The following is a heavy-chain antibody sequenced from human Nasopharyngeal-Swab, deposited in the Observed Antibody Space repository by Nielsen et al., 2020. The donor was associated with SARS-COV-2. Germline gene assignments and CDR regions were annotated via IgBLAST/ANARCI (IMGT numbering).Heavy chain of an antibody. D-gene: IGHD6-19*01. V-gene: IGHV1-46*01. CDR1: GYTFTSYH. CDR3: ARDGPGGWFLDY. J-gene: IGHJ4*02. CDR2: ITPSGGST. Sequence: APVKVSCKASGYTFTSYHMHWVRQAPGQGLEWMGIITPSGGSTNYAQKFQGRVTMTSDTSTSTVYMYLSSLRSEDTAVYYCARDGPGGWFLDYWGQGTLVTVSS.